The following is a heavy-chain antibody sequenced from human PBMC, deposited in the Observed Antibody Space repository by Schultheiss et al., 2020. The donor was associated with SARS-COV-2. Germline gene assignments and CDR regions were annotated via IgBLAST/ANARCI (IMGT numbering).Heavy chain of an antibody. CDR2: ISYDGSNK. Sequence: GGSLRLSCAASGFTFSSYAMHWVRQAPGKGLEWVAVISYDGSNKYYADSVKGRFTISRDNSKNTLYLQMNSLRAGDTAVYYCAKDTDGSQSSLRDFFDYWGQGTLVTVSS. V-gene: IGHV3-30-3*01. CDR1: GFTFSSYA. D-gene: IGHD3-10*01. J-gene: IGHJ4*02. CDR3: AKDTDGSQSSLRDFFDY.